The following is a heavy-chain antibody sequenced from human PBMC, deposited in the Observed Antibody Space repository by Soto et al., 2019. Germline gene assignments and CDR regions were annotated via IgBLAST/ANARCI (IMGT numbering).Heavy chain of an antibody. CDR3: ASRSGQLPYYFDY. D-gene: IGHD6-6*01. CDR1: GYTFSNYG. Sequence: ASVKVSFKASGYTFSNYGISWVRQAPGQGLEWMGWISAYNGNTNYAQKFQGRVTMTTDTSTSTAYMELRSLRSDDTAVYYCASRSGQLPYYFDYWGQGTLVTVSS. CDR2: ISAYNGNT. J-gene: IGHJ4*02. V-gene: IGHV1-18*01.